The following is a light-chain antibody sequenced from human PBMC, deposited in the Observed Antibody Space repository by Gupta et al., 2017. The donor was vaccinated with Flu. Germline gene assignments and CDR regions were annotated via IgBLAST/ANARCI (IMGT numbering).Light chain of an antibody. Sequence: DIQMTQSPSSLSASVGDRVTITCRASQSISSYLNWYQQKPGKAPKLLIYAASSFQSGVPSRFSGSGSGTDFTLTISSLQPEDFATYYCQQSDSTPLTFGQGTKLEIK. CDR1: QSISSY. CDR3: QQSDSTPLT. V-gene: IGKV1-39*01. CDR2: AAS. J-gene: IGKJ2*01.